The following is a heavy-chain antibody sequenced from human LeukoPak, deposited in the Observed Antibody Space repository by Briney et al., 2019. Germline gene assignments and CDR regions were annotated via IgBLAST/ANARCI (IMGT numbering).Heavy chain of an antibody. V-gene: IGHV3-23*01. J-gene: IGHJ4*02. CDR3: AKSFGGSWSVWCDY. Sequence: GGSLRLSCAASGFTFSSYAMSWVRQAPGKGLEWVSAISGSGGSTYYADSVKGRFTISRDNSKNTLYLQMNSLRAEDTAVYYCAKSFGGSWSVWCDYWGQGTLVTVSS. D-gene: IGHD6-13*01. CDR2: ISGSGGST. CDR1: GFTFSSYA.